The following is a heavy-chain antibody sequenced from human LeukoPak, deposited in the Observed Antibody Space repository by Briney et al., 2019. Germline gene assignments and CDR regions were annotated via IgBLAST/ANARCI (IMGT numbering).Heavy chain of an antibody. D-gene: IGHD6-13*01. CDR3: ARHDSSSTNAAFDM. CDR1: RCGFTRYW. Sequence: GESRQIAFQGSRCGFTRYWIGWARPMPGKGMEWMGIIYPGDCDTRYSPSFQGQVTISADKSISTAYLQWSSLRAADTAMYYCARHDSSSTNAAFDMWGQGTMVTVS. J-gene: IGHJ3*02. CDR2: IYPGDCDT. V-gene: IGHV5-51*01.